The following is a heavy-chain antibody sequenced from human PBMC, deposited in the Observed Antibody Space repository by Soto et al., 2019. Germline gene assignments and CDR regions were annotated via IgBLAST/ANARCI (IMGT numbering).Heavy chain of an antibody. CDR2: IYPGDSDT. CDR1: GYSFTSYW. V-gene: IGHV5-51*01. CDR3: ARHPTLAAAGTVSDYYYYYMDV. D-gene: IGHD6-13*01. J-gene: IGHJ6*03. Sequence: GESLKISCKGSGYSFTSYWIGWVRQMPGKGLEWMGIIYPGDSDTRYSPSFQGQVTISADKSISTAYLQWSSLKASDTAMYYCARHPTLAAAGTVSDYYYYYMDVWGKGTTVTVSS.